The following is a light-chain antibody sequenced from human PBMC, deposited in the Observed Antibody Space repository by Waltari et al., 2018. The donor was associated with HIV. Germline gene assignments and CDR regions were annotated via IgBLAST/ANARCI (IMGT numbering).Light chain of an antibody. Sequence: DIQMTQSPSSLSASVGDRVTITCQASQDISNYLNWYQQKPGKAPNLLIYDVSNSETGVPSRFSGSGSGTDFTLTIGSLQPEDIATYYCQQYHNLLTFGGGTRVEIK. CDR3: QQYHNLLT. V-gene: IGKV1-33*01. CDR1: QDISNY. CDR2: DVS. J-gene: IGKJ4*01.